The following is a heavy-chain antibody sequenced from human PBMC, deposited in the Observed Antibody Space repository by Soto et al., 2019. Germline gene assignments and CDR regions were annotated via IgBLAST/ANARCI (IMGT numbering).Heavy chain of an antibody. V-gene: IGHV3-15*01. J-gene: IGHJ6*02. CDR3: TTTITPLLWFGPAT. CDR1: GFTFSNAW. CDR2: IKSKTDGGTT. Sequence: GGSLRLSCAASGFTFSNAWMSWVRQAPGKGLEWVGRIKSKTDGGTTDYAAPVKGRFTISRDDSKNTLYLQMNSLKTEDTAVYYCTTTITPLLWFGPATWGQATTVTVSS. D-gene: IGHD3-10*01.